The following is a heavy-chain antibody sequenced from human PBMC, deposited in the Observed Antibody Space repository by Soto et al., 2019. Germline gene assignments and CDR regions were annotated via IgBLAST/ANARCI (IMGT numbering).Heavy chain of an antibody. CDR3: ARGGDYGDYGYYYYGMDV. Sequence: SETLSLTCGVYGGSFRNYYWIWVRQPPGKGLEWIGEVNHSGEATYNPSLQSRLTISLDTSKNQFSLKLSSVTAADTAVYYCARGGDYGDYGYYYYGMDVWGQGTTVTVSS. V-gene: IGHV4-34*01. D-gene: IGHD4-17*01. CDR2: VNHSGEA. CDR1: GGSFRNYY. J-gene: IGHJ6*02.